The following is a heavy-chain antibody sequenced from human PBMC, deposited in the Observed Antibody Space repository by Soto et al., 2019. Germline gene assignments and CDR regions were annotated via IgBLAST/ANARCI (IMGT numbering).Heavy chain of an antibody. Sequence: QLQLQESGSGLVKPSQTLSLTCAVSGGSISSGGYSWSWIRQPPGKGLEWIGYIYHSGSTYYNPSLKSRVTISVDRSKNQFSLKLSSVTAADTAVYYCARDSIAARDYYYYGMDVWGQGTTVIVSS. J-gene: IGHJ6*02. V-gene: IGHV4-30-2*01. D-gene: IGHD6-6*01. CDR1: GGSISSGGYS. CDR3: ARDSIAARDYYYYGMDV. CDR2: IYHSGST.